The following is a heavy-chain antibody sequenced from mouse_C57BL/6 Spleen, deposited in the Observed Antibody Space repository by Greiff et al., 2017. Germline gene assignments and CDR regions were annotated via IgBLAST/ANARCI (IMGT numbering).Heavy chain of an antibody. CDR1: GFSLTSYG. J-gene: IGHJ4*01. CDR2: IWRGGST. Sequence: VQLQQSGPGLVQPSQSLSITCTVSGFSLTSYGVHWVRQSPGKGLEWLGVIWRGGSTDYNAAFMSRLSITKDNSKSQVFFKMNSLQADDTAIYYCAKKGGVMTEDAIDDWGQGTSVTVSS. CDR3: AKKGGVMTEDAIDD. V-gene: IGHV2-5*01. D-gene: IGHD2-12*01.